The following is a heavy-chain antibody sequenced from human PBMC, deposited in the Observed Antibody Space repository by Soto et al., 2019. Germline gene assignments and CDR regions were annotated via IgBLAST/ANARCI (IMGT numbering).Heavy chain of an antibody. V-gene: IGHV3-48*02. CDR1: GFTFSRYS. Sequence: GGSLRLSCAVSGFTFSRYSMNWVRQAPGKGLEWISYISSGGDTSYYADSVRGRFTVSRDNTKNSLYLQMDSLRDEDTAVYYCARDRSTIYGVVTPIDYWGQGTLVTVSS. J-gene: IGHJ4*02. D-gene: IGHD3-3*01. CDR2: ISSGGDTS. CDR3: ARDRSTIYGVVTPIDY.